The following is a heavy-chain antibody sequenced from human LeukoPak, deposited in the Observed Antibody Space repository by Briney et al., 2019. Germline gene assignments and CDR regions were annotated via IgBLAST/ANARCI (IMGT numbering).Heavy chain of an antibody. D-gene: IGHD3-22*01. V-gene: IGHV1-18*01. J-gene: IGHJ3*02. Sequence: ASVKVSCKASGYTFTSYGISWVQQAPGQGLEWMGWISAYNGNTNYAQKLQGRVTMTTDTSTSTGYMELRSLRSDDTAVYYCARERNPYYYDSSGLRSDAFDIWGQGTMVTVSS. CDR1: GYTFTSYG. CDR2: ISAYNGNT. CDR3: ARERNPYYYDSSGLRSDAFDI.